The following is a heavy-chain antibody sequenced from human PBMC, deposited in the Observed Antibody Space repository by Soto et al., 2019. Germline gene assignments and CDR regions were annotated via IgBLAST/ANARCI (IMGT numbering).Heavy chain of an antibody. CDR1: GFTFSNYA. Sequence: VQMLESGGGLVQPGGSLRLSCAASGFTFSNYALSWVRQAPGKGLEWVSGIDESGTNTYYADSVKGRFTISRDNSRNTLYLETNSLRAEATAVYHCAKESLGRHFDFDYWGQGTLVTVSS. CDR3: AKESLGRHFDFDY. V-gene: IGHV3-23*01. D-gene: IGHD3-10*01. J-gene: IGHJ4*02. CDR2: IDESGTNT.